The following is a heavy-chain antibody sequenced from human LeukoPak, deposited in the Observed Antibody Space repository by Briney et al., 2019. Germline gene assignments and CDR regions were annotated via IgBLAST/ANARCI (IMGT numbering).Heavy chain of an antibody. D-gene: IGHD2-2*01. Sequence: GGSLRLSCAASGFTFSSYSMNWVRQAPGEGLEWVSSISSSGSFIYYANSVKGRFTISRDNARNSLFLQMNSLRAEDTAVYYCARDLRYCSSASCSENGAFDIWGQGTMVTVSS. CDR3: ARDLRYCSSASCSENGAFDI. J-gene: IGHJ3*02. CDR2: ISSSGSFI. CDR1: GFTFSSYS. V-gene: IGHV3-21*01.